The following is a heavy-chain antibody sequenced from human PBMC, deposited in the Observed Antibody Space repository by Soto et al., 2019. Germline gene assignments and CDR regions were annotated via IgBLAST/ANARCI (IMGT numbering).Heavy chain of an antibody. Sequence: SVKVSCKASGGTFSSYAISWVRQAPGQGLEWMGGIIPIFGTANYAQKFQGKVTITADESTSTTYIELSSLKSEDTAVYYCARARDSSGYYYSPRDYFDYWG. D-gene: IGHD3-22*01. V-gene: IGHV1-69*13. CDR1: GGTFSSYA. J-gene: IGHJ4*01. CDR3: ARARDSSGYYYSPRDYFDY. CDR2: IIPIFGTA.